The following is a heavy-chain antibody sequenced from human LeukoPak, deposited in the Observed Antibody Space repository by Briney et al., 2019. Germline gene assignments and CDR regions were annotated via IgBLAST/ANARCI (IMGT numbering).Heavy chain of an antibody. CDR1: GFTFNNYA. CDR3: ARDPGAFPYFFDC. D-gene: IGHD4/OR15-4a*01. CDR2: ISGDGGSP. J-gene: IGHJ4*02. Sequence: GGSLRLSCAASGFTFNNYALTWVRQTPGKGLECVSAISGDGGSPYYVDSVRGRFTISRDNSKNTLYLQMNSLRVEDTAVYFCARDPGAFPYFFDCWGQGTLVTVSS. V-gene: IGHV3-23*01.